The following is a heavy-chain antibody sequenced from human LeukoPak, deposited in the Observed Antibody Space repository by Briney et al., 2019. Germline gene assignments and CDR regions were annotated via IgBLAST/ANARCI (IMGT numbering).Heavy chain of an antibody. J-gene: IGHJ4*02. Sequence: GGSLRLSCAASGLTFSSSAMSWVRQAPGKGLEWVADIKQDGTQKYYVDSVEGRFTISRDNAKNSLHLQMNSLRAEDTAVYYCARGFGYGEYISAYWGQGTLVTVSS. D-gene: IGHD4-17*01. CDR2: IKQDGTQK. CDR3: ARGFGYGEYISAY. CDR1: GLTFSSSA. V-gene: IGHV3-7*04.